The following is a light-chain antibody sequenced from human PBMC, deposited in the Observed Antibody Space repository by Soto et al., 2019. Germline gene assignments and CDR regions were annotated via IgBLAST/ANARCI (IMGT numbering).Light chain of an antibody. Sequence: QSALTQPASVSGSPGQSITISCTGTSSDVGGYNYVSWYQQHPGKAPKLMIYEVSNRPSGVSNRFSGSSSGNTASLTFSGHEAEEEAEYYSKSYTSSSTVVFGTGTKVTVL. CDR2: EVS. CDR3: KSYTSSSTVV. CDR1: SSDVGGYNY. V-gene: IGLV2-14*01. J-gene: IGLJ1*01.